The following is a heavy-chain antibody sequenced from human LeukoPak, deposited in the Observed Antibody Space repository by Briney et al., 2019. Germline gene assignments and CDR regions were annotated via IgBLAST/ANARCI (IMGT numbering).Heavy chain of an antibody. J-gene: IGHJ3*02. D-gene: IGHD2-2*01. CDR2: IFYSGST. CDR3: ARYCSSTSCNDGFDI. V-gene: IGHV4-31*03. CDR1: GGSISSGGYY. Sequence: SETLSLTCTVSGGSISSGGYYWSWIRQHPGKGLEWIGYIFYSGSTYYNPSLKSRVTISVDTSKNQFSLKLSSVTAADTAVYYCARYCSSTSCNDGFDIWGQGTMVTVSS.